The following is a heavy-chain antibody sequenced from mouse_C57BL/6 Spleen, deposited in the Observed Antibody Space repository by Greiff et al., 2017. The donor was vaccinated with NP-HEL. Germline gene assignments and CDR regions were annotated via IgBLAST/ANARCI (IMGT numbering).Heavy chain of an antibody. CDR1: GYTFTSYW. V-gene: IGHV1-52*01. J-gene: IGHJ3*01. D-gene: IGHD2-4*01. CDR3: ARYGYDYDAWFAY. CDR2: IDPSDSET. Sequence: VQLQQSGAELVRPGSSVKLSCKASGYTFTSYWMHWVKQRPIQGLEWIGNIDPSDSETHYNQKFKDKATLPVANSSSTAYMQLSSLTSEDSAVYYCARYGYDYDAWFAYWGQGTLVTVSA.